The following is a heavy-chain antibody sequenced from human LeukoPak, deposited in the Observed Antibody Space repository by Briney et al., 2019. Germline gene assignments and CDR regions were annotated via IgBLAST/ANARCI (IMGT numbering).Heavy chain of an antibody. CDR1: GGSVSIGSYY. J-gene: IGHJ4*02. CDR3: ARTNDFWTGYYEK. V-gene: IGHV4-61*02. Sequence: SETLSLTCTVSGGSVSIGSYYWSWIRQAAGKGLEWIGRIYVSGTTDYNPSLESRVTIFKDMSKNQLFLRLSSVTAADTAVYYCARTNDFWTGYYEKWGRGTLVTVSS. CDR2: IYVSGTT. D-gene: IGHD3/OR15-3a*01.